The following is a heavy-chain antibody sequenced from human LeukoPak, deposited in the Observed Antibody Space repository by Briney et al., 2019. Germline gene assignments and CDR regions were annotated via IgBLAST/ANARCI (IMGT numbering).Heavy chain of an antibody. V-gene: IGHV3-23*01. Sequence: TGASLRVSCAASGFTFSSYAMSWVRQAPGKGLEWVSVISDSGGSTYYADSVKGRFTISRDNSKNTLYLQMNSLTAEDTAVYYCVREIGWFDPWGQGTLVTVSS. CDR1: GFTFSSYA. J-gene: IGHJ5*02. CDR3: VREIGWFDP. CDR2: ISDSGGST.